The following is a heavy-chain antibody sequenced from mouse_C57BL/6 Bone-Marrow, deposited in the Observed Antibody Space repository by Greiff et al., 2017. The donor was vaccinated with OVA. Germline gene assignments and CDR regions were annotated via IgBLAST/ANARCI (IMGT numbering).Heavy chain of an antibody. CDR3: ANDGYFWYFDV. V-gene: IGHV1-26*01. Sequence: SGPELVKPGASVKISCKASGYTFTDYYMNWVKQSPGKSLEWIGDINPNNGGTSYNQKFKGKATLTVDKSSSTAYMELRSLTSEDSAVYYCANDGYFWYFDVWGTGTTVTVSS. J-gene: IGHJ1*03. CDR2: INPNNGGT. D-gene: IGHD2-3*01. CDR1: GYTFTDYY.